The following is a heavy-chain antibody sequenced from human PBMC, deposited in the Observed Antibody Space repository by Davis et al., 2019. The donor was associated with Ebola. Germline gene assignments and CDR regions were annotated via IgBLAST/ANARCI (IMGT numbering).Heavy chain of an antibody. CDR3: ARGVEQQLVNYYYGMDV. CDR1: GYTFTSYY. CDR2: INTNTGNP. J-gene: IGHJ6*04. D-gene: IGHD6-13*01. Sequence: ASVKVSCKASGYTFTSYYMHWVRQAPGQGLEWMEWINTNTGNPTYAQGFTGRFVFSLDTSVSTAYLQISSLKAEDTAVYYCARGVEQQLVNYYYGMDVWGKGTTVTVSS. V-gene: IGHV7-4-1*02.